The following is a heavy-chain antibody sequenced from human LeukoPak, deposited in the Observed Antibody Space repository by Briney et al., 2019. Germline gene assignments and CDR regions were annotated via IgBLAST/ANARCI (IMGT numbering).Heavy chain of an antibody. CDR3: ARCGGYCSGGSCYTYYGMDV. V-gene: IGHV4-4*02. CDR1: GGSIKSNNW. J-gene: IGHJ6*02. CDR2: IYHSGST. Sequence: PSETLSLTCAVSGGSIKSNNWWSWVRQPPGKGLEWIGEIYHSGSTNYNPSLESRVTVSVDKSKNQFSLDLSSVTAADTAVYYCARCGGYCSGGSCYTYYGMDVWGQGTTVTVSS. D-gene: IGHD2-15*01.